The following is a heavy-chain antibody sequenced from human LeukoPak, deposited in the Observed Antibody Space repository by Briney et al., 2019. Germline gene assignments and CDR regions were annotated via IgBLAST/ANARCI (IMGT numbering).Heavy chain of an antibody. D-gene: IGHD2-21*02. CDR2: ITSPVGRM. V-gene: IGHV3-21*04. CDR3: ARGTVTAPDY. CDR1: GFTFSTYS. J-gene: IGHJ4*02. Sequence: PGGSLRLSCAASGFTFSTYSMNWVRQAPGKGLEWVSSITSPVGRMYYADSLKGRFTISRDNSKNTLYLQMNRLRPEDTAVYYCARGTVTAPDYWGQGTLVTVSS.